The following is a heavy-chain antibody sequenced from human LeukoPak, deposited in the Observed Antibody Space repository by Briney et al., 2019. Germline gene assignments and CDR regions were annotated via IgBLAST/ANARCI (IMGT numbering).Heavy chain of an antibody. Sequence: GASVKVSCKASGFTFTDYYIHWVRQAPGQGPDWMGWINPNSGGSNFAQKFQGRVTMSRDTSISTAFMELSSLRSDDTAVYYCARDHGTMIDLATSHAFDIWGQGTVVTLSS. J-gene: IGHJ3*02. CDR1: GFTFTDYY. D-gene: IGHD3-22*01. CDR2: INPNSGGS. CDR3: ARDHGTMIDLATSHAFDI. V-gene: IGHV1-2*02.